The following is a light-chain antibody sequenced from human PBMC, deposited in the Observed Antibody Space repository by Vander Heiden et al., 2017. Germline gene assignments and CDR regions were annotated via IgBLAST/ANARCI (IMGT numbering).Light chain of an antibody. CDR3: SSYTYTSTLV. J-gene: IGLJ3*02. CDR2: DVT. V-gene: IGLV2-14*01. Sequence: QAALTRPSSVSGSPGQSITISCPGTSSDVGGYNSVSWYQQHPGKAPKLIIYDVTDRPSGVSKRFSGSKSGNTASPTISGLQAEDEADYYCSSYTYTSTLVFGGGTKLTVL. CDR1: SSDVGGYNS.